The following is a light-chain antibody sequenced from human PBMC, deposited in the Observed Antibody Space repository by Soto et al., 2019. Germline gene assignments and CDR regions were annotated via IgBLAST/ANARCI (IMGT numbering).Light chain of an antibody. CDR2: KAS. V-gene: IGKV1-5*03. J-gene: IGKJ2*01. CDR3: QQDNCLYT. CDR1: QSISSW. Sequence: DIQMTQSPSTLSASVGDRVTITCRASQSISSWLAWYQQKPGKAPKLLIYKASSLESGVPTRFSGSGCGTGFTLTISSLQHDDFAHYYCQQDNCLYTCGQGTKLDIK.